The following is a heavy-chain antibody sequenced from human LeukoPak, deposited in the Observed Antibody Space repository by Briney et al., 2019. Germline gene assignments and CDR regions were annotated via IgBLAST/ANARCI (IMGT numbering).Heavy chain of an antibody. CDR1: GASISSYY. V-gene: IGHV4-59*01. D-gene: IGHD6-6*01. CDR2: IYYSGST. CDR3: AREYSSSSGHFDS. Sequence: SETLSLTCTVSGASISSYYWSWIRQPPGKGLEWIGYIYYSGSTSYNPSLKSRVTISLDTSKNQFSLKLSSVTAADTAVYYCAREYSSSSGHFDSWGQGTLVTVSS. J-gene: IGHJ4*02.